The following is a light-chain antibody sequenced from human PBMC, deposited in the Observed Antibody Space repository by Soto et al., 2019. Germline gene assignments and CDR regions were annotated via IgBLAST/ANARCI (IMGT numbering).Light chain of an antibody. Sequence: QSALTQPASVSGSPGQSITLSCTGTSSDVGDYNYVSWYQQHPDKAPKLLIYEVINRPSGVSNRFSGSKSGNTASLSISGLQAEDEADYYCCSYAGSYTYVFGTGTKLTVL. CDR1: SSDVGDYNY. J-gene: IGLJ1*01. V-gene: IGLV2-14*01. CDR3: CSYAGSYTYV. CDR2: EVI.